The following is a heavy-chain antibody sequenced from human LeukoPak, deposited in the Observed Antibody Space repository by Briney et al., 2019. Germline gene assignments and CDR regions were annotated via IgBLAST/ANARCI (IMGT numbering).Heavy chain of an antibody. CDR1: SFSFSGYG. D-gene: IGHD6-19*01. J-gene: IGHJ3*01. CDR3: AKLGYSSGWYDFQIDAFDF. V-gene: IGHV3-30*18. Sequence: GGSLRLSCAASSFSFSGYGMHWVRQAPGKGLEWGAVISYDGSNKFYADSVKGRFTISRDNSKNTLYLQMNSLRAEDTAVYYCAKLGYSSGWYDFQIDAFDFWGQGTMVAVSS. CDR2: ISYDGSNK.